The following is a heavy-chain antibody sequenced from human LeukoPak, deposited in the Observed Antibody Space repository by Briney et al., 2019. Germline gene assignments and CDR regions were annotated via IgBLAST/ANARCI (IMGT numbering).Heavy chain of an antibody. V-gene: IGHV5-51*01. Sequence: GESLKISCKGSGYSFSNYWIGWVRQMPGKGLEWMGIFYPGDSNTRYSPSFQGQVTISADKSISTAYLQWTSLKASDTAIYYCARQPLVRDCGGDCEFDYWGQGTRVSVSS. J-gene: IGHJ4*02. CDR2: FYPGDSNT. D-gene: IGHD2-21*02. CDR3: ARQPLVRDCGGDCEFDY. CDR1: GYSFSNYW.